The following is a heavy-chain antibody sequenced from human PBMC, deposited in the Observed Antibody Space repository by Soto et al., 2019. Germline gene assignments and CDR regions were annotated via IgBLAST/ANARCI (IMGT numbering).Heavy chain of an antibody. CDR3: AIAALLDYHYAMDV. V-gene: IGHV1-46*02. CDR1: GHSLNHYY. Sequence: ASVKVSCKASGHSLNHYYIHWVRQARGLGLEWMAIDNHSGGFVTHAPKFQDRVTVTRDTSTSTVSMELSSLRSDDTAVYYCAIAALLDYHYAMDVWGQGTKVTVSS. D-gene: IGHD2-15*01. CDR2: DNHSGGFV. J-gene: IGHJ6*02.